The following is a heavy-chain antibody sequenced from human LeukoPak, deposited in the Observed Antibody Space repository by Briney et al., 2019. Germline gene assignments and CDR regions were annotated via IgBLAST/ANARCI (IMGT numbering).Heavy chain of an antibody. Sequence: GGSLRHTCDASGFTFSNYGMHWVRQSPGKGLEWVAFIRYAGSDKYYSDSVKGRFTISRDDSHNTLYLQMNSLRAEDTAVYYCAKDGKFPRLGHSDYWGQGTLVTVSS. CDR1: GFTFSNYG. D-gene: IGHD1-1*01. CDR3: AKDGKFPRLGHSDY. V-gene: IGHV3-30*02. CDR2: IRYAGSDK. J-gene: IGHJ4*02.